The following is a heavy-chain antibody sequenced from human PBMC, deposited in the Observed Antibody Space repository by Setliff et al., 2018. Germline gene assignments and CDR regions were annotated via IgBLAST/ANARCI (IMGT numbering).Heavy chain of an antibody. CDR3: ARDGGLLQFLEWSRSYMDV. Sequence: QPGGSLRLSCAASGFTFSSYWMHWVRQAPGKGLVWVSRINSDGSSTSYADSVKGRFTISRDNAENTLYLQMNSLRAEDTAVYYCARDGGLLQFLEWSRSYMDVWGKGTTVTVSS. V-gene: IGHV3-74*01. J-gene: IGHJ6*03. D-gene: IGHD3-3*01. CDR2: INSDGSST. CDR1: GFTFSSYW.